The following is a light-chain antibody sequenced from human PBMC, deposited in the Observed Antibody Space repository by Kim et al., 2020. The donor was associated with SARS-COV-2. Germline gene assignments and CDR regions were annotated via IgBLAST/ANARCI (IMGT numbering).Light chain of an antibody. V-gene: IGKV1-33*01. CDR3: QQYDSLPLT. CDR2: DTS. Sequence: DIQMTQSPSSLSASVGDRLTITCQASQDITNSLNWYQQKSGKAPKLLIYDTSNLEAGVPSRFSGSGFGTDFTFTISSLQPEDIATYYCQQYDSLPLTFGAGTKVDIK. J-gene: IGKJ4*01. CDR1: QDITNS.